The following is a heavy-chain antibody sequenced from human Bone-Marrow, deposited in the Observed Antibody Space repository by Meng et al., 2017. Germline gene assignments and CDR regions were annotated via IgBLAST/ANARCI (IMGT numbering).Heavy chain of an antibody. CDR3: ARNGYGSGSSLDY. Sequence: GESLKISCAASGFTFDDYGMSWVRQAPGKGLEWVAVISYDGSNKYYADSVKGRFTISRDNSKNTLYLQMNSLRAEDTAVYYCARNGYGSGSSLDYWGQGTLVTVSS. CDR2: ISYDGSNK. J-gene: IGHJ4*02. CDR1: GFTFDDYG. D-gene: IGHD3-10*01. V-gene: IGHV3-30*03.